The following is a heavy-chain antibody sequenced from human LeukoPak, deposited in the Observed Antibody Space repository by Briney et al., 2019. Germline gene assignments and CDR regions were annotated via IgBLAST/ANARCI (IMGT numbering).Heavy chain of an antibody. V-gene: IGHV3-21*01. Sequence: GGSLRLSCAASGFTFSSYSMNWVRQAPGKGLEWVSSISSSSSYMYYADSVKGRFTISRDNAKNSLYLQMNSLRAEDTAVYYCARDHPLERFPDYWGQGTLVTVSS. CDR3: ARDHPLERFPDY. CDR1: GFTFSSYS. J-gene: IGHJ4*02. D-gene: IGHD1-1*01. CDR2: ISSSSSYM.